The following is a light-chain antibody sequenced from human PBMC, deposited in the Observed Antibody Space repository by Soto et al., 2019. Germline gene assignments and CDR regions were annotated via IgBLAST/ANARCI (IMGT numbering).Light chain of an antibody. V-gene: IGKV1-9*01. CDR2: AAS. Sequence: DIQLTQAPSFLSASVGDRVTITCRASQGIRSYLAWYQQKPGKAPKLLTYAASTLQRGVPSSFSGSGSGTEFSLTISSLQPEDFETYYCQQLNSYPLTFGGGTKVDIK. CDR3: QQLNSYPLT. J-gene: IGKJ4*01. CDR1: QGIRSY.